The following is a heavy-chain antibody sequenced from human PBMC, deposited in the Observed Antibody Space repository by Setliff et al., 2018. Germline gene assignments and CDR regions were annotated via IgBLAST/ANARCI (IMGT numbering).Heavy chain of an antibody. J-gene: IGHJ6*03. Sequence: SETLCLTCTVSNGSISSGNYFWGWIRQPPGKGLEWMGSIFYTGSTYYSPSLKSRVTMSIDTSKNQFSLNLNSVTAADTAVYYCARQPYSTTYYYYYYYMDVWGKGTTVTVSS. D-gene: IGHD6-13*01. CDR3: ARQPYSTTYYYYYYYMDV. V-gene: IGHV4-39*01. CDR1: NGSISSGNYF. CDR2: IFYTGST.